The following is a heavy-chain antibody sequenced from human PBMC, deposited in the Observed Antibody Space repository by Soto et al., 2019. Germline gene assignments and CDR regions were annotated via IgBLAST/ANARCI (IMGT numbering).Heavy chain of an antibody. CDR3: ARERGTDGYDNTPGWRDF. CDR2: IHHSGAT. V-gene: IGHV4-59*01. Sequence: SETLSLTCTVSGGSITTYYWSWIRQSPGRGLEWIGYIHHSGATNYNPSLKSRVTMSVATSKNQFSLTLSSVTAADTAVYFCARERGTDGYDNTPGWRDFWAPGTLV. D-gene: IGHD2-15*01. CDR1: GGSITTYY. J-gene: IGHJ4*02.